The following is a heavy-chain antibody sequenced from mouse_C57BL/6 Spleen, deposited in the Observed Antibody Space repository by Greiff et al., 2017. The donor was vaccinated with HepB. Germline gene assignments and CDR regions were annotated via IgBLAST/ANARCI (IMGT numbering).Heavy chain of an antibody. J-gene: IGHJ4*01. CDR3: ARQGYDWGYAMDY. V-gene: IGHV5-12*01. D-gene: IGHD2-3*01. Sequence: EVQLQESGGGLVQPGGSLKLSCAASGFTFSDYYMYWVRQTPEKRLEWVAYISNGGGSTYYPDTVKGRFTISRDNAKNTLYLQMSRLKSEDTAMYYCARQGYDWGYAMDYWGQGTSVTVSS. CDR2: ISNGGGST. CDR1: GFTFSDYY.